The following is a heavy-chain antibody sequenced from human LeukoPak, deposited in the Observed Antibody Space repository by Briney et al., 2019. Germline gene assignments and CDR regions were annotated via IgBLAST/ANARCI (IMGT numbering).Heavy chain of an antibody. CDR1: GGSISSYY. D-gene: IGHD1-1*01. CDR2: IYYSGST. V-gene: IGHV4-59*01. CDR3: ARGRVSSSTWYSTYYYYFYMDV. Sequence: SETLSLTCTVSGGSISSYYWSWIRQPPGKGLEWIGYIYYSGSTNYNPSLKSRVTISVDTSKNQFSLKPSSVTAADTAVYFCARGRVSSSTWYSTYYYYFYMDVWGKGTTVTVSS. J-gene: IGHJ6*03.